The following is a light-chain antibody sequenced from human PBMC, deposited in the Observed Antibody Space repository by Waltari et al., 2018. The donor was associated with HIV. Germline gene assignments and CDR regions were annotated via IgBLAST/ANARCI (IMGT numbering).Light chain of an antibody. CDR2: DAS. V-gene: IGKV3-11*01. CDR3: QQRSNWPPYT. J-gene: IGKJ2*01. Sequence: EIVFTQSPATLSLSPGERATLSCRASQSVSSYVAWYQQKPGQAPSLLIYDASNRATGIPARFSGSGSGTDFTLTITSLEPEDFAVYYCQQRSNWPPYTFGQGTKLEIK. CDR1: QSVSSY.